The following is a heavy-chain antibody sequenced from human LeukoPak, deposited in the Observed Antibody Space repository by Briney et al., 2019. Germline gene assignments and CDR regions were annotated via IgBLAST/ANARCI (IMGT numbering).Heavy chain of an antibody. V-gene: IGHV3-30*18. Sequence: GGSLRLSCAASGFTFSSYGMHWVRQAPGKGLEWVAVISYDGSNKYYADSVKGRCTISRDNSKNTLYLQMNSLRAEDTAVYYCAKGRGIYSGYDLIDYWGQGTLVTVSS. J-gene: IGHJ4*02. CDR2: ISYDGSNK. D-gene: IGHD5-12*01. CDR1: GFTFSSYG. CDR3: AKGRGIYSGYDLIDY.